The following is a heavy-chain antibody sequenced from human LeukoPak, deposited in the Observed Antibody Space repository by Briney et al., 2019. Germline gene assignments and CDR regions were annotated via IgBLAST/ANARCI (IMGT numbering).Heavy chain of an antibody. Sequence: SETLSLTCAVYGGSFSGYYWSWIRHPPGKGLEWIGEINHSGSTNYNRSLKSRVTISVVTSKNQFSLKLSSVTAADTAVYYWARGRSIWSGYYGSGGQLRFDPWGQGTLVTVSS. CDR1: GGSFSGYY. J-gene: IGHJ5*02. V-gene: IGHV4-34*01. CDR2: INHSGST. D-gene: IGHD3-3*01. CDR3: ARGRSIWSGYYGSGGQLRFDP.